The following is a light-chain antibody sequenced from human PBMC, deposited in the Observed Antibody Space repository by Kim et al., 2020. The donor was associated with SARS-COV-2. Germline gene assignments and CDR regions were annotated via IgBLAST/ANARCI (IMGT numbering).Light chain of an antibody. V-gene: IGLV1-44*01. Sequence: ELTQPPSASGTPGQRVTISCSGGRSNIGSNVVNWYQQLPGTAPKLLIYSNDYRPSGVPARFSGSKSGTSASLAISGLQSEDEADYYCVAWDDSLNGSVFGGGTQLTVL. CDR2: SND. CDR3: VAWDDSLNGSV. J-gene: IGLJ3*02. CDR1: RSNIGSNV.